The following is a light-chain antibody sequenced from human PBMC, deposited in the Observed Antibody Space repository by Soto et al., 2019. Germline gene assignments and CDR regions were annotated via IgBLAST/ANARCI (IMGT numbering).Light chain of an antibody. J-gene: IGKJ2*01. V-gene: IGKV3-11*01. CDR2: DAS. CDR3: QQRSDWPPYT. Sequence: EIVLTQSPATLSLSPGERATLSCRASQSVSSYLAWYQQKPGQAPRLLIYDASNRATAIPARFSDSGSGTDFTLTISSLEPEDFAVYYCQQRSDWPPYTFGQGTKLEIK. CDR1: QSVSSY.